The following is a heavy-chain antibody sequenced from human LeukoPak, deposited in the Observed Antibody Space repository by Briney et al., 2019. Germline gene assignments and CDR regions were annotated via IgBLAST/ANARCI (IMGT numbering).Heavy chain of an antibody. J-gene: IGHJ6*02. D-gene: IGHD3-3*01. CDR3: ARDTHHWRGVGRQVYGMDV. CDR1: GFTFSSYS. CDR2: ISSSSSYI. Sequence: KTGGSLRLSCAASGFTFSSYSMNWVRQAPGKGLEWVSSISSSSSYIYYADSVKGRFTISRDNAKNSLYLQMNSLRAEDTAVYYCARDTHHWRGVGRQVYGMDVWGQGTMVTVSS. V-gene: IGHV3-21*01.